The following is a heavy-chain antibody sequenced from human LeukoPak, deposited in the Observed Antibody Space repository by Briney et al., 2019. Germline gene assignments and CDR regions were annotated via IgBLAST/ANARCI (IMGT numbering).Heavy chain of an antibody. CDR1: GYTFTGYY. CDR2: INPNSGGT. Sequence: GASVKVPCKASGYTFTGYYMHWVRQAPGQGLEWMGWINPNSGGTNYAQKFQGRVTMTRDTSISTAYMELSRLRSDDTAVYYCARSIAAAGAYYFDYWGQGTLVTVPS. V-gene: IGHV1-2*02. J-gene: IGHJ4*02. D-gene: IGHD6-13*01. CDR3: ARSIAAAGAYYFDY.